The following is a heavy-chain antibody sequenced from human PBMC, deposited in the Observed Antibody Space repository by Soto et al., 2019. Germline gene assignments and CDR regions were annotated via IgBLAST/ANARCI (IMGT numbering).Heavy chain of an antibody. V-gene: IGHV3-74*02. CDR3: ARGIRGHYAFDV. CDR2: VKTDGST. J-gene: IGHJ3*01. Sequence: EVQLEESGGDLVQPGGSRRLSCAASGITFSSYWMHWVRQAPGKGLVWVSRVKTDGSTYYADSVKGRFTIFRDNAKNTLYLQMNSLTVEDTAVYYCARGIRGHYAFDVWGQGTMVTVSS. CDR1: GITFSSYW. D-gene: IGHD5-12*01.